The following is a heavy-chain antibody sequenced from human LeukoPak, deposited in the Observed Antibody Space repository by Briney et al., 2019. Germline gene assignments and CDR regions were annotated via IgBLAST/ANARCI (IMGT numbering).Heavy chain of an antibody. CDR2: ISEIGDTA. CDR3: VCGSSGTYGEGY. D-gene: IGHD1-26*01. Sequence: PGGSLRLSCAASGLTFTSHAMSWVRQAPGEGLEWVSTISEIGDTAYYAASVRGRFTISRDNSKNTLYPQMDSLTAEDTAVYYCVCGSSGTYGEGYWGQGTLVTVSS. J-gene: IGHJ4*02. V-gene: IGHV3-23*01. CDR1: GLTFTSHA.